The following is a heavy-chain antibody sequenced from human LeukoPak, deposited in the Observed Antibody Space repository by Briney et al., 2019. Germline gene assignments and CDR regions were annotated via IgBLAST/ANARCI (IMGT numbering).Heavy chain of an antibody. CDR1: GGSFSGYY. V-gene: IGHV4-34*01. CDR3: ARGGYELYGMDV. Sequence: PSETLSLTCAVYGGSFSGYYWSWIRQPPGKGLEWIGEINHSGSTNYNPSLKSRVTISVGTSKNQFSLKLSSVTAADTAVYYCARGGYELYGMDVWGQGTTVTVSS. CDR2: INHSGST. J-gene: IGHJ6*02. D-gene: IGHD5-12*01.